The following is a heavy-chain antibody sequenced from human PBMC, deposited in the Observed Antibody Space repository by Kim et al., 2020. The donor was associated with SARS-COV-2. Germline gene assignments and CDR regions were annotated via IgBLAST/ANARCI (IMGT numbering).Heavy chain of an antibody. D-gene: IGHD3-16*01. CDR3: ARSDGCCIPGGVDY. CDR2: ISYDGSNK. J-gene: IGHJ4*02. Sequence: GGSLRLSCAASGFTFSSYAMHWVRQAPGKGLEWVAVISYDGSNKYYADSVKGRFTISRDNSKNTLYLQMNSLRAEDTAVYYCARSDGCCIPGGVDYWGQGTLVTVSS. V-gene: IGHV3-30*04. CDR1: GFTFSSYA.